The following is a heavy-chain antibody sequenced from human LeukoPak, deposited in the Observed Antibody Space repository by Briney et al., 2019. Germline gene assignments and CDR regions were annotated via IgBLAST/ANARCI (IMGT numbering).Heavy chain of an antibody. Sequence: SETLSLTCAVSGYSISSGNYWGWIRQPPGKGLEWVGSSFYSGTTYYNPSLKSRVTISIGTSKNQVSLNVRSVTAADTAVYYCARAGFDIWGQGTMVTVSS. J-gene: IGHJ3*02. V-gene: IGHV4-38-2*01. CDR3: ARAGFDI. CDR1: GYSISSGNY. CDR2: SFYSGTT.